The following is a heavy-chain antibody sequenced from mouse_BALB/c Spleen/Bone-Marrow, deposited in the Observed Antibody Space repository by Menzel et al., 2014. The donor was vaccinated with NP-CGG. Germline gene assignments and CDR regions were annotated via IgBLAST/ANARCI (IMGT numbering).Heavy chain of an antibody. J-gene: IGHJ3*01. CDR1: GFNIKDTY. CDR3: ASYYYGSSSFAY. V-gene: IGHV14-3*02. D-gene: IGHD1-1*01. Sequence: EVQRVESGAELVKPGASVKLSCTASGFNIKDTYVHWVKQRPEQGLEWIGRIDPANGNTKYDPKFQGKATITADTSSNTAYLQLSSLTSEDTAVYYCASYYYGSSSFAYWGQGTLVTVSA. CDR2: IDPANGNT.